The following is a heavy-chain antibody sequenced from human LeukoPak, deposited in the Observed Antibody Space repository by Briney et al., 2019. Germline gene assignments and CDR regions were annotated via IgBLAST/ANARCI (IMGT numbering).Heavy chain of an antibody. CDR3: ANAYSSGWYYFDY. D-gene: IGHD6-19*01. CDR2: ISGSDGST. V-gene: IGHV3-23*01. Sequence: PGGSLRLSCAASGFTFSSYAMSWVRQAPGKGLEWVSVISGSDGSTYYADSVKGRFTISRDNSKNTLYLQMNSLRAEDTAVYYCANAYSSGWYYFDYWGQGTLVTVPS. J-gene: IGHJ4*02. CDR1: GFTFSSYA.